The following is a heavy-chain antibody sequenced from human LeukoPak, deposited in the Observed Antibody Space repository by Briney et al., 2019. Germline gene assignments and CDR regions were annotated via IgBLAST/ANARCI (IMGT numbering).Heavy chain of an antibody. CDR1: GGSISSYY. Sequence: SETLSLTCTVSGGSISSYYWSWIRQPPGKGLEWIGYIYYSGSTNYNPSLKSRVTISVDTSKNQFSLKLSSVTAADTAVHYCATRDGYTEVDYWGQGTLVTVSS. V-gene: IGHV4-59*01. D-gene: IGHD5-24*01. CDR2: IYYSGST. J-gene: IGHJ4*02. CDR3: ATRDGYTEVDY.